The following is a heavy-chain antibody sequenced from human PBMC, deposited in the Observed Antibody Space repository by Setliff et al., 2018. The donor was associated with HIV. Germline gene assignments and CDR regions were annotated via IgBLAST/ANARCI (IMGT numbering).Heavy chain of an antibody. D-gene: IGHD3-3*01. CDR1: GFTFPDHW. J-gene: IGHJ6*03. CDR2: IYPGDSDT. V-gene: IGHV5-51*01. Sequence: PGESLKISCQTSGFTFPDHWIAWVRQLPGKGLEWMGIIYPGDSDTTYSPSFQGQVTISADKSISTAYLQWSSLKASDTAMYYCARHTRQLEFLEWLSPHYYHYYYMDVWGQGTTVTVSS. CDR3: ARHTRQLEFLEWLSPHYYHYYYMDV.